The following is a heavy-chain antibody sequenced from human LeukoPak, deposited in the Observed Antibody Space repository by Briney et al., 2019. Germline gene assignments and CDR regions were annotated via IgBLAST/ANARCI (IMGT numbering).Heavy chain of an antibody. J-gene: IGHJ6*02. D-gene: IGHD4-23*01. CDR1: GGTFSSYA. CDR3: ARDPRTVVTPGYYYGMDV. CDR2: IIPIFGTA. Sequence: VASVKVSYKASGGTFSSYAISWVRQATGQGREWMGGIIPIFGTANYAQKFQGRVTITADESTSTAYMELSSLRSEDTAVYYCARDPRTVVTPGYYYGMDVWGQGTTVTVSS. V-gene: IGHV1-69*13.